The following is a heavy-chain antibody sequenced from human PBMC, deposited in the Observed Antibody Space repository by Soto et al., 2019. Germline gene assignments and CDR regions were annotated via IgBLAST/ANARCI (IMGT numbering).Heavy chain of an antibody. V-gene: IGHV4-39*01. Sequence: TLSLTCSVSGGSVSSGGYYWCCIRQTPGKGLEWIASMFHSGTKYYNPSLKHRVSISVDTSKNEISLKLSSSTAVDTAVYYCARRGERAAANKWFDPWGQGILVTVSS. CDR2: MFHSGTK. J-gene: IGHJ5*02. CDR1: GGSVSSGGYY. CDR3: ARRGERAAANKWFDP. D-gene: IGHD6-13*01.